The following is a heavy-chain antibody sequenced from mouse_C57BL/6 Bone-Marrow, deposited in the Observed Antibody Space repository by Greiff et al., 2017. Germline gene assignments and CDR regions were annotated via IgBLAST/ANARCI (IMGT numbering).Heavy chain of an antibody. J-gene: IGHJ4*01. D-gene: IGHD1-1*01. CDR2: ISSGSSTI. CDR1: GFTFSDYG. CDR3: GRRDLCFYAMDY. V-gene: IGHV5-17*01. Sequence: EVMLVESGGGLVKPGGSLKLSCAASGFTFSDYGMPWVRQAPEKGLEWVAYISSGSSTIYYADTVKGRFTISRDNAKNTLFLQMTSLRSEDTAMYYCGRRDLCFYAMDYWGQGTSVTVSS.